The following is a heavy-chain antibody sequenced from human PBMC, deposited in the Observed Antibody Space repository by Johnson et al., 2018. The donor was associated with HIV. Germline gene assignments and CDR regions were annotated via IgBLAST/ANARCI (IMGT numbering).Heavy chain of an antibody. Sequence: VQLVESGGGLVQPGGSLRLSCPASGFTFSSYWMHWVRQVPGKGLVWVSGINWNGGSTGYADSVKGRFTISRDNAKNSLYLQMNSLRAEDTAFYYCARDQVGILWDAFDIWGQGTMVTVSS. CDR3: ARDQVGILWDAFDI. D-gene: IGHD3-10*01. CDR2: INWNGGST. CDR1: GFTFSSYW. J-gene: IGHJ3*02. V-gene: IGHV3-20*04.